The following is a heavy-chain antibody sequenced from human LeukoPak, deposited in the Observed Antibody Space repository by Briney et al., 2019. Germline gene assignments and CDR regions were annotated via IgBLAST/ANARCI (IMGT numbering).Heavy chain of an antibody. CDR2: IYYSGST. J-gene: IGHJ6*03. Sequence: ASETLSLTCTVSGGSISSSSYYWGWIRQPPGKGLEWIGSIYYSGSTYYNPSLKSRVTISVDTSKNQFSLKLSSVTAADTAVYYCARAVITMIVVRLGAYMDVWGKGTTVTVSS. V-gene: IGHV4-39*07. D-gene: IGHD3-22*01. CDR1: GGSISSSSYY. CDR3: ARAVITMIVVRLGAYMDV.